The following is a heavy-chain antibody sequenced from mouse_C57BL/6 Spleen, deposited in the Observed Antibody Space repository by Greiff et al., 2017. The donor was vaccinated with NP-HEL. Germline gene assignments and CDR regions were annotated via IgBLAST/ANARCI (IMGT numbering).Heavy chain of an antibody. V-gene: IGHV1-69*01. D-gene: IGHD1-1*02. CDR3: ARQVGGHYFDY. CDR1: GYTFTSYW. J-gene: IGHJ2*01. Sequence: QVQLQQPGAELVMPGASVKLSCKASGYTFTSYWMHWVKQRPGQGLEWIGEIDPSDSYTNYNQKSKGKSTLTVDKSSSTAYMQLSSLTSEDSAVYYCARQVGGHYFDYWGQGTTLTVSS. CDR2: IDPSDSYT.